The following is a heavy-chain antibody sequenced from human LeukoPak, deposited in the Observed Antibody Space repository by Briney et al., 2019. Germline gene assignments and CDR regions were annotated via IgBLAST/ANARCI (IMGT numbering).Heavy chain of an antibody. Sequence: SETLSLTCTVSGGFISTYYWGWIRQPPGKGLEWIGSIYYSGSTYNNPSLKSRVTISVDTSKNQFSLKLSSVTAADTAVYYCARHDGPRVYSEFDPWGQGTLVTVSS. J-gene: IGHJ5*02. CDR3: ARHDGPRVYSEFDP. D-gene: IGHD6-13*01. CDR1: GGFISTYY. V-gene: IGHV4-39*01. CDR2: IYYSGST.